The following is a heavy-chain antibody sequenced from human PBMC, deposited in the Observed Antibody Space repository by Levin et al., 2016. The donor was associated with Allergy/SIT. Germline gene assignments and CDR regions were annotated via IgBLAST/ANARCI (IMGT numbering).Heavy chain of an antibody. CDR2: INPNSGGT. CDR1: GYTFTGYY. CDR3: AREQYNWNEKGNWFDP. J-gene: IGHJ5*02. D-gene: IGHD1-1*01. V-gene: IGHV1-2*04. Sequence: ASVKVSCKASGYTFTGYYMHWVRQAPGQGLEWMGWINPNSGGTNYAQKFQGWVTMTRDTSISTAYMELSRLRSDDTAVYYCAREQYNWNEKGNWFDPWGQGTLVTVSS.